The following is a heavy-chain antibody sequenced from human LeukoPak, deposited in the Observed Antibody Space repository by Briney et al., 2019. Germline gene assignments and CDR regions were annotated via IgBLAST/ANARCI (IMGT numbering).Heavy chain of an antibody. J-gene: IGHJ6*03. V-gene: IGHV4-39*01. CDR1: GGSISSSSYY. Sequence: EPSETLSLTCTVSGGSISSSSYYWGWIRQPPGKGLEWIGSIYYSGSTYYNPSLKSRVTISVDTFKNQISLKLTSVTAADTAVYYCARHYSNYAYYYYMDVWGRGTTVTVSS. CDR2: IYYSGST. CDR3: ARHYSNYAYYYYMDV. D-gene: IGHD4-11*01.